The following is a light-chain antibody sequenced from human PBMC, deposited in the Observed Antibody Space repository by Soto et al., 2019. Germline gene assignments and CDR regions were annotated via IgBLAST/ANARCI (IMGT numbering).Light chain of an antibody. CDR1: SSDVGAYIY. CDR3: LSYTTTSTWV. Sequence: QSVLTQPASVSGSPGQSITISCTGTSSDVGAYIYVSWYQQHPDEAPKLMIYEVSNRPSGVSNRFSGSKSGNTASLTISGLQAADEADYFCLSYTTTSTWVFGGGTKVTVL. V-gene: IGLV2-14*01. J-gene: IGLJ3*02. CDR2: EVS.